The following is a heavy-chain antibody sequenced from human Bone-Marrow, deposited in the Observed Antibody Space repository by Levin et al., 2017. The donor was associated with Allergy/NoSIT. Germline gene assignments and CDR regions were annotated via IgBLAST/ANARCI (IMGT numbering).Heavy chain of an antibody. V-gene: IGHV5-51*01. D-gene: IGHD2-15*01. CDR3: ARHLGYCSSSSCSSFDY. CDR2: IYPGDSDT. J-gene: IGHJ4*02. Sequence: EASVKVSCKGSGDSFNRNWIGWVRQMPGKGLEWMGIIYPGDSDTRYSPSFQGQVTISADKSITTAYLQWTTLKASDTATYYCARHLGYCSSSSCSSFDYWGQGTLITVSS. CDR1: GDSFNRNW.